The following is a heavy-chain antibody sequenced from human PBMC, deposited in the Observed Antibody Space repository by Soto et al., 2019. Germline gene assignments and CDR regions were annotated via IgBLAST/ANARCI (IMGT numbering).Heavy chain of an antibody. CDR1: GFTFSRYG. CDR3: ARDFADYSNNWYYFDY. D-gene: IGHD4-4*01. V-gene: IGHV3-33*01. CDR2: IWYDGSDK. J-gene: IGHJ4*02. Sequence: QVPLVESGGGVVQPGRSLTLSCAASGFTFSRYGMHWVRQAPGKGLEWVALIWYDGSDKYYADSVKGRFTISRDNSKSTLYLQMNSLSAEDTAVYYCARDFADYSNNWYYFDYWGQGTLVTVSS.